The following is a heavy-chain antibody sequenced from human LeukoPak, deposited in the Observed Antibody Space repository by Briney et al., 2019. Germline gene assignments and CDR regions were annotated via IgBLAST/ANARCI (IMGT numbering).Heavy chain of an antibody. CDR2: VDPEDGET. J-gene: IGHJ3*02. CDR3: ATGASYGDAFDI. V-gene: IGHV1-69-2*01. CDR1: GYTFTDYY. Sequence: ASVKVSCKVSGYTFTDYYMHWVQQAPGKGLEWMGLVDPEDGETIYAEKFQGRVTITADTSTDTAYMELSNLRSEDTAVYYCATGASYGDAFDIWGQGTMVTVSS. D-gene: IGHD2-21*01.